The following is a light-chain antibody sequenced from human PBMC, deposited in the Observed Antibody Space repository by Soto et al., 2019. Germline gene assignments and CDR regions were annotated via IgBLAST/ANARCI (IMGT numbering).Light chain of an antibody. J-gene: IGKJ1*01. CDR1: QSVSSSY. CDR3: QQYYTYWHM. Sequence: EIVFTQSPGTLSLSPGERATLSCRASQSVSSSYLAWYQQKPGQAPRLLIYGASSRATGIPDRFSGSGSGTDFTLTISRLEPEDFATYYCQQYYTYWHMFGQGTKVDI. V-gene: IGKV3-20*01. CDR2: GAS.